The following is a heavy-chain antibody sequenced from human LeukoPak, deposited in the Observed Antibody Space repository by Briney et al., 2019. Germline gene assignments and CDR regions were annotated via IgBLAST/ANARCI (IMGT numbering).Heavy chain of an antibody. CDR1: GYTFTSYG. CDR3: ARDGDGSGWSVDY. CDR2: ITTYNDNT. V-gene: IGHV1-18*01. J-gene: IGHJ4*02. Sequence: ASVKVSCKAFGYTFTSYGISWVRQAPGQGLEWMGGITTYNDNTNYAQKFQGRVTLTTDTSTRTAYMELRGLRSDDTAVYYCARDGDGSGWSVDYWGQGTLVTVSS. D-gene: IGHD6-19*01.